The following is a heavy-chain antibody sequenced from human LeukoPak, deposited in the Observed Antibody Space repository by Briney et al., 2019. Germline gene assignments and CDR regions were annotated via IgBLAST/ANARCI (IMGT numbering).Heavy chain of an antibody. J-gene: IGHJ5*02. V-gene: IGHV3-23*01. D-gene: IGHD6-13*01. CDR2: ISGSGGST. CDR3: AKDRLGAAAGQNWFDP. CDR1: GFIFSNAW. Sequence: GGSLRLSCAASGFIFSNAWMSWVRQAPGKGLEWVSAISGSGGSTYYADSVKGRFTISRDNSKNTLYLQMNSLRAEDTAVYYCAKDRLGAAAGQNWFDPWGQGTLVTVSS.